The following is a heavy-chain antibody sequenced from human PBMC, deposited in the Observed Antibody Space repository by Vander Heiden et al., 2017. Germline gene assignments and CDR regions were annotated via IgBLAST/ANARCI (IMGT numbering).Heavy chain of an antibody. V-gene: IGHV5-51*01. CDR2: IYPGDSDT. J-gene: IGHJ4*02. CDR1: GYSFTSYW. Sequence: EVQLVQSGAEVKKPGESLKISCTGSGYSFTSYWIGWVRQMPGKGLEWMGIIYPGDSDTRYSPAVQGQVTISADKSISTAYLQWSSMKASDTAMYYFARHGRTGTDYFDYWGQGTLVTHSS. D-gene: IGHD1-1*01. CDR3: ARHGRTGTDYFDY.